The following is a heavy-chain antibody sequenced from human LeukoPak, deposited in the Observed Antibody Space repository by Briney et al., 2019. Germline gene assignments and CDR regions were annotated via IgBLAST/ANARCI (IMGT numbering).Heavy chain of an antibody. J-gene: IGHJ3*02. V-gene: IGHV3-23*01. CDR1: GVTFSSYV. Sequence: GGSLRLSCEASGVTFSSYVMSWVRQAPGKGPEGVSGISGSGGGTYYADSVKGRFAISRDNSKNTLYLQRNSLRAEDTAVYYCVQEGPRGLAFDIWGQGTKVTVSS. CDR3: VQEGPRGLAFDI. CDR2: ISGSGGGT.